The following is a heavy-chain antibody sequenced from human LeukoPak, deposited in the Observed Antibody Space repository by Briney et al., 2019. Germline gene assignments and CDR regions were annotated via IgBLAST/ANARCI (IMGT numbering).Heavy chain of an antibody. CDR1: GGSFSGYY. D-gene: IGHD1-26*01. Sequence: SETLSLTCAVYGGSFSGYYWSWIRQPPGKGLEWIGEINHSGSTNYNPSLKSRVTISVDTSKNQFSLKLSSVTAADTAVYYCARVPFMYSGSYYFDYWGQGTLVTVSS. V-gene: IGHV4-34*01. CDR3: ARVPFMYSGSYYFDY. J-gene: IGHJ4*02. CDR2: INHSGST.